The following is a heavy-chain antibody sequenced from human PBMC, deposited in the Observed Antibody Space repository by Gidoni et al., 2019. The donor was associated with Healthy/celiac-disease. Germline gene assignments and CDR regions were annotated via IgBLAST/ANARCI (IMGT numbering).Heavy chain of an antibody. D-gene: IGHD4-17*01. J-gene: IGHJ4*02. Sequence: GQGPEWMGWISAYNGNTNYAQKLQGRVTMTTDTSTSTAYMELRSLRSDDTAVYYCARAFYGDPIDYWGQGTLVTVSS. V-gene: IGHV1-18*01. CDR3: ARAFYGDPIDY. CDR2: ISAYNGNT.